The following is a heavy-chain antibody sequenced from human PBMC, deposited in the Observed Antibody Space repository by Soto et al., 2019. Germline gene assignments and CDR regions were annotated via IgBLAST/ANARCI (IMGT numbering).Heavy chain of an antibody. CDR2: IYYSGST. D-gene: IGHD5-12*01. CDR1: GGSISSGDYY. CDR3: ASLYGYEGYYFDY. V-gene: IGHV4-30-4*01. J-gene: IGHJ4*02. Sequence: KPSETLSLTCTVSGGSISSGDYYWSWIRQPPGKGLEWIGYIYYSGSTYYNPSLKSRVTISVDTSKNQFSLKLSSATAADTAVYYCASLYGYEGYYFDYWGQGTLVTVSS.